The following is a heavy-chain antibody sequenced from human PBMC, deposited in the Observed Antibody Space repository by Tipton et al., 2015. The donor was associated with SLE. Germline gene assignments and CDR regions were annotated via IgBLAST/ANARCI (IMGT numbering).Heavy chain of an antibody. D-gene: IGHD6-13*01. CDR3: ARVIAAAGVEYFDH. J-gene: IGHJ4*02. V-gene: IGHV3-30*04. CDR2: ISYDGSNK. CDR1: GFTFTSYA. Sequence: SLRLSCAASGFTFTSYAMHWVRQAPGKGLEWVAVISYDGSNKYYADSVKGRFTISRDNSKNTLYLQMNSLRAEDTAVYYCARVIAAAGVEYFDHWGQGTLVTVSS.